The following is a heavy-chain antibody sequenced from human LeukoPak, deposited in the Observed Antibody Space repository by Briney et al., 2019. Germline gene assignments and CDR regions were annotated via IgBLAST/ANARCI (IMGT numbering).Heavy chain of an antibody. CDR3: AHGSMYQLDY. V-gene: IGHV3-23*01. CDR1: GFSFISDG. J-gene: IGHJ4*02. CDR2: ILGGAGST. Sequence: GGTLRLSCAASGFSFISDGMSWVRQAPGKGLEWVSGILGGAGSTYYADSVKGRFTISRDNSKNTMYLQMNSLRAEDTAVYYCAHGSMYQLDYWGQGTLVTVSS. D-gene: IGHD2-2*01.